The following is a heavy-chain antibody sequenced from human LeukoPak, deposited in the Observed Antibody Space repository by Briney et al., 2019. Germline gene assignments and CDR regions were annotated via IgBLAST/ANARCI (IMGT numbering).Heavy chain of an antibody. Sequence: GGSLRLSCAASGFTFSDYYMSWIRQAPGKGLEWVSYISRSGSTIYYADSVKGRFTISRDNAKNSLYLQMNSLRAEDTAVYYCARDEVENYYGSGSYYSKSYGMDVWGQGTTVTVTS. CDR2: ISRSGSTI. CDR1: GFTFSDYY. CDR3: ARDEVENYYGSGSYYSKSYGMDV. V-gene: IGHV3-11*01. D-gene: IGHD3-10*01. J-gene: IGHJ6*02.